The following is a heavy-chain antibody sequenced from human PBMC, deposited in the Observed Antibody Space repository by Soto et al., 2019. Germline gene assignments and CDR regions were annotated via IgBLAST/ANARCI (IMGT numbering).Heavy chain of an antibody. CDR1: GFTFSSYA. J-gene: IGHJ4*02. D-gene: IGHD5-12*01. CDR2: ISGSGGST. CDR3: ARGDGYNYWYD. V-gene: IGHV3-23*01. Sequence: PGGSLRLSCAASGFTFSSYAMSWVRQAPGKGLEWVSAISGSGGSTYYADSVKGRFTISRDNAKNSLYLQMNSLIAEDTAVYYCARGDGYNYWYDWGQGTLVTVSS.